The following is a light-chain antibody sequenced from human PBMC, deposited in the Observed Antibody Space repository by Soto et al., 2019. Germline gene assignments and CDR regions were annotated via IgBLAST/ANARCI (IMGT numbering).Light chain of an antibody. CDR2: DVS. V-gene: IGLV2-14*01. J-gene: IGLJ2*01. CDR3: NSYASSSTRVV. Sequence: QSALTQPASVSGSPGQSITISCSGSSSDVGGHNYVSWYQQYPGKAPKLLIYDVSNRPSGVSDRFSGSKSGNTASLTISGLQAEDEADYYCNSYASSSTRVVFGGGTQLTVL. CDR1: SSDVGGHNY.